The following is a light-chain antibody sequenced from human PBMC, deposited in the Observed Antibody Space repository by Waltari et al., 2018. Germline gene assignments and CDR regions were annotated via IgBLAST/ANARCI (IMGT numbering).Light chain of an antibody. V-gene: IGLV1-40*01. CDR1: NSNIGAGYD. CDR3: QSYESSLSHSV. CDR2: ANN. J-gene: IGLJ1*01. Sequence: QSVLTQPPSVSGAPRQRVTISCTGCNSNIGAGYDGHWYQQLPTKAPKLLIFANNNRPSGVPDRFSGSRSGPSASLAITGLQAEDEADYYCQSYESSLSHSVFGTGTKVSVL.